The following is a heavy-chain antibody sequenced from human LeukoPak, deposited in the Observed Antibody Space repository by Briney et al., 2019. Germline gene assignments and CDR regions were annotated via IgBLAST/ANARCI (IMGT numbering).Heavy chain of an antibody. V-gene: IGHV1-2*02. Sequence: WASVKVSCKASGYTFTGYYIHWVRQAPGQGLEWIGWINPNSGGTNYAQKFQGRVAMTRDTSISIVYMELSRLTSDDTAVHYCARGRRDSSGYYSYWGQGTLVTVSS. D-gene: IGHD3-22*01. CDR3: ARGRRDSSGYYSY. CDR1: GYTFTGYY. J-gene: IGHJ4*02. CDR2: INPNSGGT.